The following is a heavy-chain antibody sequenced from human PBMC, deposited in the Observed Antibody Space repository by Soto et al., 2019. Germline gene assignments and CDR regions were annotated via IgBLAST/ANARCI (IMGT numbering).Heavy chain of an antibody. J-gene: IGHJ6*02. CDR3: ATSSYDFWSGSYGMDV. CDR2: ISAYNGNT. D-gene: IGHD3-3*01. V-gene: IGHV1-18*04. CDR1: GYTFTSYG. Sequence: ASVKVSCKASGYTFTSYGIGWVRQAPGQGLEWMGWISAYNGNTNYAQKLQGRVTMTTDTSTSTAYMELRSLRPDDTAVYYCATSSYDFWSGSYGMDVWGQGTTVTVSS.